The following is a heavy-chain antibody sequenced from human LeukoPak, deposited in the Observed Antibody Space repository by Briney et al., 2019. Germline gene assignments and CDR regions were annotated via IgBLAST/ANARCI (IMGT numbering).Heavy chain of an antibody. D-gene: IGHD5-24*01. CDR1: GFTFSSYG. V-gene: IGHV3-23*01. CDR3: AGDGWHGLFTY. J-gene: IGHJ4*02. CDR2: ISGSGGST. Sequence: GGSLRLSCAASGFTFSSYGMSWVRQAPGKGLEWVSAISGSGGSTYYADSVKGRFTISRDNSKNTVSLQMNSLRAEDTAVYYCAGDGWHGLFTYWGQGTLVTVSS.